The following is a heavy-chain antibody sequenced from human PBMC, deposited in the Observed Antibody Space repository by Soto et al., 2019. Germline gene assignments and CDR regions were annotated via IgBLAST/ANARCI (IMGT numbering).Heavy chain of an antibody. CDR1: GFTFSSYE. D-gene: IGHD2-2*01. CDR3: ARESCSSTTCPDWYFDL. CDR2: ISSSGSTK. J-gene: IGHJ2*01. V-gene: IGHV3-48*03. Sequence: EVQLVESGGGLAQPGGSLRLSCAASGFTFSSYEMNWVRQAPGKGLEWVSYISSSGSTKYYADSVKGRFTISRDNAKKSLYLQMNSLRAEDTAVYYCARESCSSTTCPDWYFDLWGRGTLVTVS.